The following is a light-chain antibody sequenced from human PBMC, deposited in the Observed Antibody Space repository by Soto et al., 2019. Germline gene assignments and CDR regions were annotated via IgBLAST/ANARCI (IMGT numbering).Light chain of an antibody. V-gene: IGKV3-15*01. CDR1: QSLRSS. Sequence: ETMMTQPPDTLSVSLGERATLSFRASQSLRSSLAWYQQKPGQAPRLLIYDASTRATGIPARFSGSGSGTDFTLTISGLQSEDFAVYYCQQYNNWPQTFGQGTKVDIK. CDR2: DAS. J-gene: IGKJ1*01. CDR3: QQYNNWPQT.